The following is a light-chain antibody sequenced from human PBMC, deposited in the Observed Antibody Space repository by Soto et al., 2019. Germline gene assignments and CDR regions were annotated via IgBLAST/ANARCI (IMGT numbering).Light chain of an antibody. CDR1: QVIGSRY. CDR2: GAS. CDR3: QQFGSSIPHT. V-gene: IGKV3-20*01. J-gene: IGKJ2*01. Sequence: EIVMTQSPGTLSLSPGERATISCRASQVIGSRYLAWYHQQSGQAPRILIYGASSRATGIPDRFSGSGSETAFTLTISRLEPEDFGVYYCQQFGSSIPHTFGQRTKLEIK.